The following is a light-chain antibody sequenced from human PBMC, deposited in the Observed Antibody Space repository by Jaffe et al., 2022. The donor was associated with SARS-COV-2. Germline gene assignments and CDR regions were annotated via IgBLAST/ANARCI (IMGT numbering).Light chain of an antibody. Sequence: DVVMTQSPLSLPVTLGQPASISCRSSQSLVYSDGNTYLTWFQQRPGQSPRRLIHKASNRDSGVPDRFSGSGSGTDFTLKISRVEAGDVGVYYCMQGAHWPITFGQGTRLEIK. V-gene: IGKV2-30*01. CDR2: KAS. CDR1: QSLVYSDGNTY. J-gene: IGKJ5*01. CDR3: MQGAHWPIT.